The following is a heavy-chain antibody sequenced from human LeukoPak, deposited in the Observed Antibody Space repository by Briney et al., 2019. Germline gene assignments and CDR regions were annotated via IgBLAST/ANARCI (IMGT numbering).Heavy chain of an antibody. CDR3: ARHTLRYFDWLPSVYYFDY. Sequence: SETLSLTCTVSGGSISSSGYYWGWIRQPPGKGLEWIGSIYYSGSTYYNPSLKSRVTISVDTSKNQFSLKLSSVTAADTAVYYCARHTLRYFDWLPSVYYFDYWGQGTLVTVSS. CDR2: IYYSGST. CDR1: GGSISSSGYY. J-gene: IGHJ4*02. V-gene: IGHV4-39*01. D-gene: IGHD3-9*01.